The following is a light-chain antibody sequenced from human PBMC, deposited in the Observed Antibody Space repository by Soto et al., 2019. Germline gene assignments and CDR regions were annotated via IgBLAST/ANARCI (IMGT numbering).Light chain of an antibody. CDR2: DAS. Sequence: ELVLTQSPATLSLSPGERATLSCRASQSVSSYLAWYQQKPGQAPSLLIYDASNRATGIPARFSGSGSGTDFTLTIRSLEPEDFAVYYCQQRSNWLTFGGGTKVDI. CDR3: QQRSNWLT. J-gene: IGKJ4*01. CDR1: QSVSSY. V-gene: IGKV3-11*01.